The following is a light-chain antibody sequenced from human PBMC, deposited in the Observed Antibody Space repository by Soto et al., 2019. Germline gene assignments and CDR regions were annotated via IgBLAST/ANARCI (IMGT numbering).Light chain of an antibody. CDR2: AAS. CDR3: QQYYSYPLT. Sequence: AIRMTQSPSSLSESTGDRVTITCRASQGISSYLAWYQQKPGKAPKVLIYAASTLQSGVPSRVSGSGSGTHCTLTISCLQSEDFATYYCQQYYSYPLTFGGGNKVEIK. V-gene: IGKV1-8*01. J-gene: IGKJ4*01. CDR1: QGISSY.